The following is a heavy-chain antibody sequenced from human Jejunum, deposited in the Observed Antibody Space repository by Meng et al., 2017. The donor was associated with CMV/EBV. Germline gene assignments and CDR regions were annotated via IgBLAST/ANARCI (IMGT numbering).Heavy chain of an antibody. V-gene: IGHV3-48*04. J-gene: IGHJ4*02. Sequence: SCAASGFTFSSHGMNWVRQAPGKGLEWVSYVTSSSSAIYYADSVKGRFTISRDNAKNSLYLQMSSLRAEDTAVYYCATRGQAPANWGQGTVVTVSS. CDR1: GFTFSSHG. CDR2: VTSSSSAI. CDR3: ATRGQAPAN.